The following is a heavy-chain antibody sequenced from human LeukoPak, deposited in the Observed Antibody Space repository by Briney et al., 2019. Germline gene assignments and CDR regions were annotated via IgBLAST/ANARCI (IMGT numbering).Heavy chain of an antibody. CDR1: GGSISNSNYY. D-gene: IGHD1-26*01. CDR3: ARLAIMGATTGNLDY. CDR2: IYYSGST. J-gene: IGHJ4*02. Sequence: SETLSLTCTVSGGSISNSNYYWGWIRQPPGKGLEWIGSIYYSGSTYYNPSLKSRVTISVDTSKNQFSLKLSSVTAADTAVYFCARLAIMGATTGNLDYWGQGTLVTVSS. V-gene: IGHV4-39*01.